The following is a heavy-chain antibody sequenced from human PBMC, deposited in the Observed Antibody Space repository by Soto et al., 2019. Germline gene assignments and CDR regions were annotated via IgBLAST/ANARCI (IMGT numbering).Heavy chain of an antibody. J-gene: IGHJ5*02. CDR2: IYYSGTS. Sequence: PSETLSLTCTVSGGSLTGYYWSWIRQPPGKGLEWIGYIYYSGTSSYNPSLKSRVTMSVDTSKKQLSLRLSSVTAADTAVYYCARLHCHSPNCLPLDPWGQGTLDPVSS. V-gene: IGHV4-59*04. D-gene: IGHD2-2*01. CDR1: GGSLTGYY. CDR3: ARLHCHSPNCLPLDP.